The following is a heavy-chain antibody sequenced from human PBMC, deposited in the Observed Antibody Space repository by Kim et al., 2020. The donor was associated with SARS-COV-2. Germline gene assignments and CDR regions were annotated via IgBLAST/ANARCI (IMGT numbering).Heavy chain of an antibody. CDR2: IDPSDSYT. Sequence: GESLKISCKGSGYSFTSYWISWVRQMPGKGLEWMGRIDPSDSYTNYSPSFQGHVTISADKSISTAYLQWSSLKASDTAMYYCARRGESHYSNYGGRWFDPWGQGTLVTVSS. CDR3: ARRGESHYSNYGGRWFDP. V-gene: IGHV5-10-1*01. J-gene: IGHJ5*02. D-gene: IGHD4-4*01. CDR1: GYSFTSYW.